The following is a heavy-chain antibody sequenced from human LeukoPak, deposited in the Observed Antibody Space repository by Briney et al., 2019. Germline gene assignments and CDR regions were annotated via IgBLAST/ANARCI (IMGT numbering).Heavy chain of an antibody. J-gene: IGHJ3*02. V-gene: IGHV1-18*01. CDR3: ARDQGNYYDSSGYLVMSDAFDI. Sequence: SVKLSCKPSSYTFTSYGISCAPQAPGQGLEWMGWISAYNGNTNYAQKLQGRVTMTADTSTSTAYMELRSLRSDDTAVYYCARDQGNYYDSSGYLVMSDAFDIWGQGTMVTVSS. CDR2: ISAYNGNT. D-gene: IGHD3-22*01. CDR1: SYTFTSYG.